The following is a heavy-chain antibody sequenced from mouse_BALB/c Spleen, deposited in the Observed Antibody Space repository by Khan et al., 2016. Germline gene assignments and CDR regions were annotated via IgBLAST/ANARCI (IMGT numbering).Heavy chain of an antibody. Sequence: QIQLVQSGPELKKPGKTVKISCKASGYTFTNYGMNWVKQAPGKGLKWMGWINTYSGESTYADDFKGRFASSFETSANTVYLLINNLKHEDTATYCCARYRYYYGSSRYFDVWGTETTVSVSS. J-gene: IGHJ1*03. CDR2: INTYSGES. CDR3: ARYRYYYGSSRYFDV. V-gene: IGHV9-3-1*01. D-gene: IGHD1-1*01. CDR1: GYTFTNYG.